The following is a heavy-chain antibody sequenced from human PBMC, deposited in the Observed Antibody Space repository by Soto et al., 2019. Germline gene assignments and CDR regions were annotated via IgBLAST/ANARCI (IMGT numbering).Heavy chain of an antibody. Sequence: QVQLVESGGGLVKPGGSLRLSCAASGFTFSDYYMSWIRQAPGKGLEWISYINSSSSYTNYADSVKGRFTISRDNAKNSLYLQMNSLRAEDTAVYYGARIIAAAGGRRYFDLWGRGSLVTVSS. J-gene: IGHJ2*01. D-gene: IGHD6-13*01. CDR3: ARIIAAAGGRRYFDL. CDR2: INSSSSYT. CDR1: GFTFSDYY. V-gene: IGHV3-11*05.